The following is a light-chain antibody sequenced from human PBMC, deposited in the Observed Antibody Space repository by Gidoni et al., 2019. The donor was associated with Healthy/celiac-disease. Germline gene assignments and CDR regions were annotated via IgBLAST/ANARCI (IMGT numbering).Light chain of an antibody. CDR2: DAS. CDR1: QDISNY. J-gene: IGKJ4*01. Sequence: DSQMTQSPSSLSASVGDRVTITCQASQDISNYLNWYQQKPGKAPKLLIYDASNLETGVPSRFSGSGSGTDFTFTISSLQPEDIATYYCQQYDNLPRTFGGGTQVEIK. CDR3: QQYDNLPRT. V-gene: IGKV1-33*01.